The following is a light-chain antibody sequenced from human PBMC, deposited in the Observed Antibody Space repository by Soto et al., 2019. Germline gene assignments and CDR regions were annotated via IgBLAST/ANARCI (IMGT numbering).Light chain of an antibody. Sequence: QSVLTQPPSGSGAPGQRVTISCTGSSSNIGSGYDVHWYQQLPGTAPKLLIYGNTNRPSGVPDRFSGSKSGTSASLAITGLQAEDEADYYCQSYDSSLSDWVFGGGTKLTVL. CDR2: GNT. J-gene: IGLJ3*02. CDR3: QSYDSSLSDWV. V-gene: IGLV1-40*01. CDR1: SSNIGSGYD.